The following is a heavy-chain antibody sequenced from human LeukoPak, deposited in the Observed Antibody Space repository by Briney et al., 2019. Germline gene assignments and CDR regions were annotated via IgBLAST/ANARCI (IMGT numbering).Heavy chain of an antibody. CDR1: GGSISSSY. D-gene: IGHD5-18*01. CDR2: IYYSGST. CDR3: ARAIVWGYSYGYINY. Sequence: PSETLSLTCTVSGGSISSSYWSWIRQPPGKGLEWIGYIYYSGSTNYNPSLKSRVTISVDTSKNQFSLKLSSVTAADTAVYYCARAIVWGYSYGYINYWGQGTLVTVSS. J-gene: IGHJ4*02. V-gene: IGHV4-59*13.